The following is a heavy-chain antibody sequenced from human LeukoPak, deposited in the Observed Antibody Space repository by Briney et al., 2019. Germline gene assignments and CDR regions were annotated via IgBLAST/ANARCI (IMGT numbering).Heavy chain of an antibody. CDR1: GFTFGDYA. CDR2: IRSKAYGGTT. V-gene: IGHV3-49*04. J-gene: IGHJ4*02. CDR3: LTVTGY. Sequence: GGSLRLSCTASGFTFGDYAMSWVRQARGKGLEWVAFIRSKAYGGTTEYAASVKGRFTISRDDSKSIAYLQMNSLKTDDTAVYYCLTVTGYWGQGTLVTVSS. D-gene: IGHD4-17*01.